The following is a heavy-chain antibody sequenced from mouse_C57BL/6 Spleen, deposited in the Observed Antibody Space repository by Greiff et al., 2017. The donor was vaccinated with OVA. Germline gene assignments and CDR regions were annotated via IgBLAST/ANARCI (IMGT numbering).Heavy chain of an antibody. J-gene: IGHJ3*01. Sequence: VQLQQSGAELVRPGASVTLSCKASGYTFTDYEMHWVKQTPVHGLEWIGAIDPETGGTAYNQKFKGKAILTADKSSSTAYMELRSLTSEDSAVYYCTRYQGFAYWGQGTLVTVAA. V-gene: IGHV1-15*01. CDR1: GYTFTDYE. CDR2: IDPETGGT. CDR3: TRYQGFAY.